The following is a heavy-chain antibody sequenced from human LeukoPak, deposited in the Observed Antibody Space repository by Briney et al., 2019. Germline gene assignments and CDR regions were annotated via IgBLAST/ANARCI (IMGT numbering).Heavy chain of an antibody. CDR1: GFTFSSYA. D-gene: IGHD5-12*01. V-gene: IGHV3-23*01. J-gene: IGHJ4*02. CDR2: ISGSGGST. Sequence: GGSLRLSCAASGFTFSSYAMSWVRQAPGKGLEWVSAISGSGGSTYYADSVKGRFTISRDNSKSTLYLQMNSLRAEDTAVYYCAKDRGRDGYNYGGTFDYWGQGTLVTVSS. CDR3: AKDRGRDGYNYGGTFDY.